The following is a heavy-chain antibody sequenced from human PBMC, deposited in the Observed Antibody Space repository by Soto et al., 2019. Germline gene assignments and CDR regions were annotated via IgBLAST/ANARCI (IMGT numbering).Heavy chain of an antibody. Sequence: CAASRFAFISYAMHWVRQAPSTGLEWVAVISYDGSNKYYADSVKGRFTISRDNSKNTLYLQMNSLRAEDTAVYYCAREIYYYDSSGYLNYWVQGT. CDR2: ISYDGSNK. CDR1: RFAFISYA. V-gene: IGHV3-30-3*01. D-gene: IGHD3-22*01. J-gene: IGHJ4*02. CDR3: AREIYYYDSSGYLNY.